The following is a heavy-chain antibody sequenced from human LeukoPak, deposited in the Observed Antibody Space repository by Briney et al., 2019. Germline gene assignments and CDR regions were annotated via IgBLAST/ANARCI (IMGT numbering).Heavy chain of an antibody. CDR1: GGSFSGYY. D-gene: IGHD1-7*01. Sequence: SETLSLTCAVYGGSFSGYYWSWIRQPPGKGLEWIGYIYYSGSTNYNPSLKSRVTISVDTSKNQFSLKLSSVTAADTAVYYCARDNWNYGSGMDVWGQGTTVTVSS. CDR2: IYYSGST. V-gene: IGHV4-59*01. CDR3: ARDNWNYGSGMDV. J-gene: IGHJ6*02.